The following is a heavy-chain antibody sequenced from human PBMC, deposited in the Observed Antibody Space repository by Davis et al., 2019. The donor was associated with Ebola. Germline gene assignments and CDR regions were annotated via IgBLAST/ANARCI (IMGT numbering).Heavy chain of an antibody. CDR3: TTVKQQLILSSTW. CDR1: GFTFSGSA. CDR2: IRSKANSYAT. J-gene: IGHJ4*02. D-gene: IGHD6-13*01. V-gene: IGHV3-73*01. Sequence: GESLKISCAASGFTFSGSAMHWVRQASGKGLEWVGRIRSKANSYATAYAASVKGRFTISRDDSKNTAYLQMNSLKTEDTAVYYCTTVKQQLILSSTWWGQGTLVTVSS.